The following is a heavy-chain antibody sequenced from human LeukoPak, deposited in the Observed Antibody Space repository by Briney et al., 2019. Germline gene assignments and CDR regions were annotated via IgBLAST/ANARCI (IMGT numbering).Heavy chain of an antibody. CDR1: GDSVSSNSAA. CDR3: ARSSPNFDY. Sequence: SQSLSLTCAISGDSVSSNSAAWNWIRQSPSRGLEWLGRTYYRSKWYNGYAISVKSRIAVNPDTSKNQFSLHLNSVTPEDTAVYYCARSSPNFDYWGQGTLVTVSS. J-gene: IGHJ4*02. CDR2: TYYRSKWYN. V-gene: IGHV6-1*01. D-gene: IGHD2-2*01.